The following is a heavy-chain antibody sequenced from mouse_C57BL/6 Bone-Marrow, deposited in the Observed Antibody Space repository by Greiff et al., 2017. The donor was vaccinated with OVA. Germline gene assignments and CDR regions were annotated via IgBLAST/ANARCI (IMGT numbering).Heavy chain of an antibody. Sequence: VQLQQPGAELVKPGASVKMSCKASGYNFTSYWMTWVKQRPGQGLEWIGDIYPGSGGTNYNEKFKSKATLTVDTSSSTAYMQLSSLTSEDSAVYYCARYEWDVWYFDVWGTGTTVTVSS. V-gene: IGHV1-55*01. CDR2: IYPGSGGT. CDR3: ARYEWDVWYFDV. D-gene: IGHD4-1*01. J-gene: IGHJ1*03. CDR1: GYNFTSYW.